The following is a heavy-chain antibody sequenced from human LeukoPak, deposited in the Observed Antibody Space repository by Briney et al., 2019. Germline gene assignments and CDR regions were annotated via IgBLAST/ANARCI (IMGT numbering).Heavy chain of an antibody. CDR2: FIPILDIT. J-gene: IGHJ3*02. D-gene: IGHD1-14*01. Sequence: SVKVSCKASGGTFSGNAISWVREAPGQGLEWMGRFIPILDITNDAQKFQGRVTITADKSTSTAYMELSSLRSEDTAVYYCAREEGTSPYAFDIWGQGTMVTVSS. CDR3: AREEGTSPYAFDI. CDR1: GGTFSGNA. V-gene: IGHV1-69*04.